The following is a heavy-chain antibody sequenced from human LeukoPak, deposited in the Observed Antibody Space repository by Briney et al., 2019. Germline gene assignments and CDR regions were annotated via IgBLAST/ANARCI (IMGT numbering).Heavy chain of an antibody. Sequence: GGSLRPSCAASGFTFSTYWMSWVRQAPGKGLEWVASIKQDGSEKYYVDSVKGRFTISRDNAKNSVYLQMTSLRAEDTAVYYCATPGSGIWCFDYWGQGTLLTVSS. J-gene: IGHJ4*02. V-gene: IGHV3-7*01. CDR2: IKQDGSEK. D-gene: IGHD6-13*01. CDR1: GFTFSTYW. CDR3: ATPGSGIWCFDY.